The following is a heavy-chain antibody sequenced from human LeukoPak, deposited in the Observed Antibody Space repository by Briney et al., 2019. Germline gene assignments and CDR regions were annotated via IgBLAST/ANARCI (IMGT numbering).Heavy chain of an antibody. CDR2: IYYSGST. V-gene: IGHV4-59*01. Sequence: SSETLSLTCTVHRCHISTYSWTWIRQPPGKGLEWIGNIYYSGSTNYNPSLKSRVTISIDTSKNQFSLKVSSVTAADTAVYYCAIAHCSGCPHMFDPWCQGTLVTVPS. J-gene: IGHJ5*02. CDR1: RCHISTYS. D-gene: IGHD6-19*01. CDR3: AIAHCSGCPHMFDP.